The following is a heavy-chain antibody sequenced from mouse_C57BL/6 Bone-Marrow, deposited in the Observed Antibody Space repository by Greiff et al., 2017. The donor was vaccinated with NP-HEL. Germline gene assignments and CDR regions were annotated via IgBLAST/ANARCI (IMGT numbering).Heavy chain of an antibody. V-gene: IGHV1-82*01. CDR1: GYAFSSSW. J-gene: IGHJ4*01. D-gene: IGHD1-1*01. Sequence: VQLVESGPELVKPGASVKISCKASGYAFSSSWMNWVKQRPGKGLEWIGRSYPGDGDTNYNGKFKGKATLTADKSSSTAYMQLSSLTSEDSAVYFCAREESSPYAMDYWGQGTSVTVSS. CDR2: SYPGDGDT. CDR3: AREESSPYAMDY.